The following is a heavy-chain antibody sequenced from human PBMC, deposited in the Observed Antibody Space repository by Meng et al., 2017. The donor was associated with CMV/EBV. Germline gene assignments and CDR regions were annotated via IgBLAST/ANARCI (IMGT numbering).Heavy chain of an antibody. J-gene: IGHJ6*02. Sequence: GESLKISCAASGFSLSAYGLHWVRQAPGKGPEWLSFIRYDGSKGHYANSVKGRFTMSRDNSKDTVFLQMNSLRAEDTAVYYCARVSLRVVPAASYYYYYGMDVWGQGTTVTVSS. V-gene: IGHV3-30*02. CDR1: GFSLSAYG. D-gene: IGHD2-2*01. CDR2: IRYDGSKG. CDR3: ARVSLRVVPAASYYYYYGMDV.